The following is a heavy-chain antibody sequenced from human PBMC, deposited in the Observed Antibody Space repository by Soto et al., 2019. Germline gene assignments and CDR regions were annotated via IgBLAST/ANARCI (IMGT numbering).Heavy chain of an antibody. CDR3: ARYLDSDAFDI. CDR2: ISSSSSTI. Sequence: GGCLRLSFAASGLTFSSYSMNWVRQAPGKGLEWVSYISSSSSTIYYADSVKGRFTISRDNAKNSLYLQMNSLRAEDTAVYYCARYLDSDAFDIWGQGTMVTVSS. CDR1: GLTFSSYS. D-gene: IGHD3-9*01. V-gene: IGHV3-48*01. J-gene: IGHJ3*02.